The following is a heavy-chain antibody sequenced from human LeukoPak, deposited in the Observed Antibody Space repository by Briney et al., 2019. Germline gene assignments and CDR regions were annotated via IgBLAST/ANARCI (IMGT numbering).Heavy chain of an antibody. V-gene: IGHV6-1*01. CDR2: TFFRSKWYT. Sequence: SQTLSLTCAISGDNVSSSIAAWNWIRQSPSRGLEWLGRTFFRSKWYTDYATSVRSRITINPDTSENQFSLHLNSVTPEDTAVYYCARDFLGQFLPLDYGGQGTLVTVSS. J-gene: IGHJ4*02. CDR1: GDNVSSSIAA. D-gene: IGHD2-21*01. CDR3: ARDFLGQFLPLDY.